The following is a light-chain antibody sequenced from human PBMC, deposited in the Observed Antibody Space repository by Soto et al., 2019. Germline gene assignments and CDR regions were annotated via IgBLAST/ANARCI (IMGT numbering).Light chain of an antibody. CDR1: SSDVGGYNY. Sequence: LTQPRSVSGSPGQSVTISCTGTSSDVGGYNYVSWYQQHPGKAPKPMIYDVSKRPSGVPDRFSGSKSGNTASLTISGLQAEDEADYYCCSYAGSYTYVFGTGTKVTVL. J-gene: IGLJ1*01. V-gene: IGLV2-11*01. CDR3: CSYAGSYTYV. CDR2: DVS.